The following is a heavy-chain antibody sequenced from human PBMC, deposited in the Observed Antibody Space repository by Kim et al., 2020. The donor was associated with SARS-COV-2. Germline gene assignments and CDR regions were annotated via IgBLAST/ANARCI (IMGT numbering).Heavy chain of an antibody. Sequence: SETLSLTCTVSGGSISSGGYYWSWIRQHPGKGLEWIGYIYYSGSTYYNPSLKSRVTISVDTSKNQFSLKLSSVTDADTAVYYCARGNYYDSSGYPTTAHFDYWGQGTLVTVSS. J-gene: IGHJ4*02. CDR1: GGSISSGGYY. V-gene: IGHV4-31*03. D-gene: IGHD3-22*01. CDR3: ARGNYYDSSGYPTTAHFDY. CDR2: IYYSGST.